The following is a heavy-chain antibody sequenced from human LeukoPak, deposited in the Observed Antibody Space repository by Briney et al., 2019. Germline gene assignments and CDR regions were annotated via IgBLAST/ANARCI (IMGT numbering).Heavy chain of an antibody. CDR3: ARVPRYCTNGVCYTRIDY. Sequence: SETLSLTCTVSGGSISSSSYYWGWIRQPPGKGLEWIGSIYYSGSTYYNPSLKSRVTISVDMSKNQFSLKLSSVTAADTAVYYCARVPRYCTNGVCYTRIDYWGQGTLVTVSS. V-gene: IGHV4-39*07. J-gene: IGHJ4*02. CDR2: IYYSGST. D-gene: IGHD2-8*01. CDR1: GGSISSSSYY.